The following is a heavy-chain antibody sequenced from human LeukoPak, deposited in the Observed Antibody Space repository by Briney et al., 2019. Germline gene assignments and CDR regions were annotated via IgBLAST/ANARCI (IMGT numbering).Heavy chain of an antibody. D-gene: IGHD4-17*01. CDR2: INSDGSST. CDR1: GFTFSNFW. CDR3: ATIPTVTTSGY. V-gene: IGHV3-74*01. J-gene: IGHJ4*02. Sequence: GGSLRLSCAASGFTFSNFWMHWVRQAPGRGVGWVSRINSDGSSTSYADSVKGRFTISRDNAKNTLYLQMNSLRAENTAVYYCATIPTVTTSGYWGQGTLVTVSS.